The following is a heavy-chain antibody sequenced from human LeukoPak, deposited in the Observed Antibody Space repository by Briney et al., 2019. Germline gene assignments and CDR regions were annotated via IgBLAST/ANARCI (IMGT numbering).Heavy chain of an antibody. J-gene: IGHJ4*02. CDR1: GYSFTSYW. CDR3: ARLLGSNHYLYYFDY. CDR2: IYPGDSDT. V-gene: IGHV5-51*01. D-gene: IGHD4-11*01. Sequence: GESLKISCKGSGYSFTSYWIGWVRQMPGKGLEWMGIIYPGDSDTRYSPSFQGQVTISADKSISTAYLQWSSLKASDTAMYYCARLLGSNHYLYYFDYWGQGTLVAVSS.